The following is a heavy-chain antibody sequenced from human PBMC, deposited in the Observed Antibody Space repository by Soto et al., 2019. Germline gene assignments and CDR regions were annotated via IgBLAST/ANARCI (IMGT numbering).Heavy chain of an antibody. Sequence: ETLSLTCTVSGDSFSDYYWNWIRQVPGKGLEWIGFVFHSATTSYNPSLKTRVAISDDTSKKQFSLRLTSVSAADTAIYYCARGHYSSGWPIDHWGQGILVTVSS. CDR3: ARGHYSSGWPIDH. CDR1: GDSFSDYY. CDR2: VFHSATT. D-gene: IGHD6-19*01. V-gene: IGHV4-59*01. J-gene: IGHJ4*02.